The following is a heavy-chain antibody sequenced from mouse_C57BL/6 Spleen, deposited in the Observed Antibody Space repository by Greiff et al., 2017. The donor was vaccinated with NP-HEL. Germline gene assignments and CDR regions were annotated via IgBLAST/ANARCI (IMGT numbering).Heavy chain of an antibody. CDR2: IYPGDGDT. J-gene: IGHJ4*01. CDR1: GYAFSSYW. CDR3: ARGDSNPLAMDY. V-gene: IGHV1-80*01. Sequence: VKLVESGAELVKPGASVKISCKASGYAFSSYWMNWVKQRPGKGLEWIGQIYPGDGDTNYNGKFKGKATLTADKSSSTAYMQLSSLTSEDSAVYFCARGDSNPLAMDYWGQGTSVTVSS. D-gene: IGHD2-5*01.